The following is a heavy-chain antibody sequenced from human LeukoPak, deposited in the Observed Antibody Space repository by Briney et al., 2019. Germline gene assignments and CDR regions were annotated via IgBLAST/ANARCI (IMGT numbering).Heavy chain of an antibody. D-gene: IGHD4-17*01. CDR2: INSDGSST. CDR3: ARDAENDYGGYRFDY. J-gene: IGHJ4*02. Sequence: GGSLRLSCAASGFTFSSYWMHWLRHAPGKGLVCVSRINSDGSSTSYADSVKGRFTISRDNAKNTLYLQMNSLRAEDTAVYYCARDAENDYGGYRFDYWGQGTLVTVSS. V-gene: IGHV3-74*01. CDR1: GFTFSSYW.